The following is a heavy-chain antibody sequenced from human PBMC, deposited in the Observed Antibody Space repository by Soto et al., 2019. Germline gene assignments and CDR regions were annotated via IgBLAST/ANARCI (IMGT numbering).Heavy chain of an antibody. CDR2: ISAYNGNT. V-gene: IGHV1-18*01. CDR1: GYTFTSYG. J-gene: IGHJ3*02. D-gene: IGHD2-2*01. Sequence: ASVKVSCKASGYTFTSYGISWVRQAPGQGLEWMGWISAYNGNTNYAQKLQGRVTMTTDTSTSTAYMELRSLRSDDTAVYYCARGHCSSTSCYWGSVGNAFDIWGQGTMVTVSS. CDR3: ARGHCSSTSCYWGSVGNAFDI.